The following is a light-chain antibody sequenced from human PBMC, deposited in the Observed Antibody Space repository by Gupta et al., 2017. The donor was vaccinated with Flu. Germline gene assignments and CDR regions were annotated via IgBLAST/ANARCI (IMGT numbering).Light chain of an antibody. CDR3: QQYDDFFS. Sequence: DIQMTQSPSSLSASVGDRVTITCHASQDIRNQLNWYQQKSGKAPKLLIYDASNLETGVPSRFSGSGSGTDFTFTISSLQPEDTATYYCQQYDDFFSFGGGTXVEI. J-gene: IGKJ4*01. V-gene: IGKV1-33*01. CDR1: QDIRNQ. CDR2: DAS.